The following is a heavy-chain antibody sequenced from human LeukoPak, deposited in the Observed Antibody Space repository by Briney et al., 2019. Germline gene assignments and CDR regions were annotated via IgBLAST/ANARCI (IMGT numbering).Heavy chain of an antibody. J-gene: IGHJ4*02. CDR1: GYTFIGYY. Sequence: ASVKVSCKASGYTFIGYYTHWVRQAPGQGLEWMGWINPNSGGTNYAQKFQGRVTMTRDTSISTAYMELSRLRPDDTAVYYCARDGSGSYRFYYFDYWGQGTLVTVSS. CDR3: ARDGSGSYRFYYFDY. CDR2: INPNSGGT. V-gene: IGHV1-2*02. D-gene: IGHD3-10*01.